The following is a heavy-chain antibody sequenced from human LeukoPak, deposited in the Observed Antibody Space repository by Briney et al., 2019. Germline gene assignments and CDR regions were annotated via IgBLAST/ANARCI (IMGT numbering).Heavy chain of an antibody. J-gene: IGHJ6*02. D-gene: IGHD6-13*01. Sequence: GGSLRLSCAGSGFAFGGFAMTWVRQAPGKGLEWVSYISSRGNTIYYADSVKGRFTISRDNAKNSLYLQMNSLRAEDTAVYYCARDWPVAASRYYYYGMDVWGRGTTVTVSS. CDR2: ISSRGNTI. CDR3: ARDWPVAASRYYYYGMDV. V-gene: IGHV3-48*03. CDR1: GFAFGGFA.